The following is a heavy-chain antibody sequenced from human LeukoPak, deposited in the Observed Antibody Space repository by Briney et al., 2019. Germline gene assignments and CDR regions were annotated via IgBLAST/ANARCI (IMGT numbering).Heavy chain of an antibody. J-gene: IGHJ4*02. CDR1: GFTLSSYW. D-gene: IGHD3-22*01. V-gene: IGHV3-74*01. CDR3: ARDLFYDSSGFYASDY. CDR2: INSDGSST. Sequence: GGSLRLSCAASGFTLSSYWMHWARQAPGKGLVWVSRINSDGSSTVYADSVKGRFTISRDNAKNTLYLQMNSLRAEDTAVYYCARDLFYDSSGFYASDYWGQGTLVTVSS.